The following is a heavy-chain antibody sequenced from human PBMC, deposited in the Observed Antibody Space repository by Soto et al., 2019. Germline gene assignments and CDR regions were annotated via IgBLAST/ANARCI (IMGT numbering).Heavy chain of an antibody. CDR2: ISGSGGST. J-gene: IGHJ6*02. CDR1: GFTFSSYA. Sequence: PGGSLRLSCAASGFTFSSYAMSWVRQAPGKGLEWVSAISGSGGSTYYADSVKGRFTISRDNSKNTLYLQMNSLRAEDTAVYYCAKERSGYPRSYYYGMDVWGQGTTVTVS. CDR3: AKERSGYPRSYYYGMDV. V-gene: IGHV3-23*01. D-gene: IGHD3-22*01.